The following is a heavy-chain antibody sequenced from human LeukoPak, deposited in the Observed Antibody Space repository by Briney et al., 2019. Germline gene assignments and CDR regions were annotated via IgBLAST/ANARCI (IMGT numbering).Heavy chain of an antibody. CDR1: GGTFSSYA. CDR2: IIPIFGTA. D-gene: IGHD3-22*01. Sequence: ASVKVSCKASGGTFSSYAISWVRQAPGQGLEWMGGIIPIFGTANYAQKFQGRVTITPDESTSTAYMELSSLRSEDTAVYYCASAYYYDSRDKGWFDPWGQGTLVTVSS. CDR3: ASAYYYDSRDKGWFDP. V-gene: IGHV1-69*13. J-gene: IGHJ5*02.